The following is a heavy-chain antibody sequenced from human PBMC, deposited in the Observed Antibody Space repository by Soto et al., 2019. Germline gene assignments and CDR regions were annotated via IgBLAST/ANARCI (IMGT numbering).Heavy chain of an antibody. CDR1: VFTFSSYA. J-gene: IGHJ6*02. CDR3: AKSYAPRLGYYYGMDV. Sequence: EVQLLESGGGLVQPGGSLRLSCAASVFTFSSYAMSWVRQAPGKGLEWVSAISGSGGSTYYADSVKGRFTISRDNSKNTLYMQMNSLRAEDTAVYYCAKSYAPRLGYYYGMDVWGQGTTVTVSS. D-gene: IGHD2-2*01. V-gene: IGHV3-23*01. CDR2: ISGSGGST.